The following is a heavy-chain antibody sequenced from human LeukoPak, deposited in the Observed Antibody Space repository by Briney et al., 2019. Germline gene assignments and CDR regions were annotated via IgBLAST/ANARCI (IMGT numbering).Heavy chain of an antibody. J-gene: IGHJ4*02. CDR3: ATQSIVVGEMSDY. V-gene: IGHV1-24*01. Sequence: WLRQPPGKGLEWMGGFDPEDGETIYAQKFQGRVTMTEDTSTDTAYMELSSLRSEDTAVYYCATQSIVVGEMSDYWGQGTLVTVSS. CDR2: FDPEDGET. D-gene: IGHD3-22*01.